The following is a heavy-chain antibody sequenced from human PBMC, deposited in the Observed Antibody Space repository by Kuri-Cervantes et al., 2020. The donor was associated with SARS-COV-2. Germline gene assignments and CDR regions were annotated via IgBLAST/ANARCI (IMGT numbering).Heavy chain of an antibody. CDR1: GGSFSGYY. D-gene: IGHD6-13*01. CDR2: INHSGST. V-gene: IGHV4-34*01. Sequence: GSLRLSCAVYGGSFSGYYWSWIRQPPGKGLEWIGEINHSGSTNYNPSLKSRVTISLDTSKNQFSLGLTSVTAADTAVYYCARRIGSSSPYYYFDYWGQGAVVTVSS. J-gene: IGHJ4*02. CDR3: ARRIGSSSPYYYFDY.